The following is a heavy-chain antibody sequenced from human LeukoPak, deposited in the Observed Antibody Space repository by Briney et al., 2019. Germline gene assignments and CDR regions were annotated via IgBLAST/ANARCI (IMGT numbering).Heavy chain of an antibody. V-gene: IGHV4-34*01. D-gene: IGHD6-6*01. Sequence: SETLSLTCAVYDGSFSGYYWTWIRQPPGKGLEWIGEVNSNKNTKYNSSLKSRVTISVDTSKNQFSLKLTSVTAADTAVYYCARGPARSSLPSHRKDLTYFDHWGQGTLVTVSS. CDR3: ARGPARSSLPSHRKDLTYFDH. CDR2: VNSNKNT. CDR1: DGSFSGYY. J-gene: IGHJ4*02.